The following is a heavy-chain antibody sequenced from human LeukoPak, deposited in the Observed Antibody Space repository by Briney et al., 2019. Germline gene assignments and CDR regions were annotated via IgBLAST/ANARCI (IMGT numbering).Heavy chain of an antibody. CDR3: ARLSAYYYGSYFYYYMDV. CDR2: INQDESER. D-gene: IGHD3-10*01. J-gene: IGHJ6*03. V-gene: IGHV3-7*01. Sequence: GGSLRLSCEGSGFSFSSYWMTWVRQSPGKGPEWVANINQDESERYTVDSVKGRFTISRDNAKNSVYLHMNSLRAEDTALYYCARLSAYYYGSYFYYYMDVWGKGTTVTVSS. CDR1: GFSFSSYW.